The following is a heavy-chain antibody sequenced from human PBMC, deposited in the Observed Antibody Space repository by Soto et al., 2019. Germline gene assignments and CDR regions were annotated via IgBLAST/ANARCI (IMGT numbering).Heavy chain of an antibody. V-gene: IGHV3-23*01. Sequence: EVQLLESGGGLVQPGGSLRLSCAASGFTFSSDAMSWVRQAPGKGLEWVSAISGSGGSTYYADSVKGRFTISRDNSKKTLYLQMNRLRAEDTAVYYCAKIPHSSSWYLDAFDIWGQGTMVTVSS. CDR3: AKIPHSSSWYLDAFDI. CDR1: GFTFSSDA. CDR2: ISGSGGST. J-gene: IGHJ3*02. D-gene: IGHD6-13*01.